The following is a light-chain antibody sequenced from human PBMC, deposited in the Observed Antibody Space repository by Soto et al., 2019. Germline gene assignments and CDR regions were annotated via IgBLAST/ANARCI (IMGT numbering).Light chain of an antibody. J-gene: IGLJ1*01. CDR3: SSYRSTTTV. V-gene: IGLV2-14*01. Sequence: QSALTQPASVSGSPGQSITISCTGTSSDIGTYNFVSWYQVHPGRAPKLIIHDVGDRPSGVSNRFSGSKSGNTASLTISGLQPEDEADYYCSSYRSTTTVFGTGTKPPS. CDR2: DVG. CDR1: SSDIGTYNF.